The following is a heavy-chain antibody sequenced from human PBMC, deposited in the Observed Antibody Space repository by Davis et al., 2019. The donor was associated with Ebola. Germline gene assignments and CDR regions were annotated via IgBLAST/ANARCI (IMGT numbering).Heavy chain of an antibody. J-gene: IGHJ6*02. Sequence: SETLSLTCTVSGGSISSSSYYWGWIRQPPGKGLEWIGSIYYSGSTYYNPSLKSRVTISVDTSKNQFSLKLSSVTAADTAVYYCARGRLIAVAGRTYYYYGMDVWGQGTTVTVSS. CDR3: ARGRLIAVAGRTYYYYGMDV. D-gene: IGHD6-19*01. CDR1: GGSISSSSYY. CDR2: IYYSGST. V-gene: IGHV4-39*01.